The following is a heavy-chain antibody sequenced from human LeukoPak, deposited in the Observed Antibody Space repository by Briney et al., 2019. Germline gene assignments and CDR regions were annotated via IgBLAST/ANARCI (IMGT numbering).Heavy chain of an antibody. D-gene: IGHD6-19*01. V-gene: IGHV3-9*01. J-gene: IGHJ6*02. CDR2: ISWNSGSI. CDR3: AKDMAPGIAVAGPFNYGMDV. CDR1: GFTFDDYA. Sequence: PGGSLRLSCAASGFTFDDYAMHWVRQAPGKGLEWVSGISWNSGSIGYADSVKGRFTISRGNAKNSLYLQMNSLRAEDTALYYCAKDMAPGIAVAGPFNYGMDVWGQGTTVTVSS.